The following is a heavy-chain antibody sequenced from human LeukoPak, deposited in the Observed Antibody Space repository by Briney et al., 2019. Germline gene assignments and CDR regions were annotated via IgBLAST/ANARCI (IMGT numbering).Heavy chain of an antibody. V-gene: IGHV1-2*04. D-gene: IGHD3-16*02. CDR1: GYTFTGYY. Sequence: GASVKVSCKASGYTFTGYYMHWVRQAPGQGLEWMGWINPNSGGTNYAQKFQGWVTMTRDTSISTAYMELSRLRSDDTAVYYCARDFGPFRLGELSPKYYFDYWGQGTLVTVSS. CDR2: INPNSGGT. CDR3: ARDFGPFRLGELSPKYYFDY. J-gene: IGHJ4*02.